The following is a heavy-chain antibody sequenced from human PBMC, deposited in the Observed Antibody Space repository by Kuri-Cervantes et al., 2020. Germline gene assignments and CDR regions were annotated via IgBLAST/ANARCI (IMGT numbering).Heavy chain of an antibody. Sequence: GESLKISCAASGFTFSNYWMHWVRQVPGKGLVWVSRINSDGSSTSYADSVKGRFTISRDNAKNTLYLQMNSLRAEDTAVYYCARAGLRYFDWLAIGSAFDIWGQGTMVTVSS. CDR3: ARAGLRYFDWLAIGSAFDI. V-gene: IGHV3-74*01. CDR1: GFTFSNYW. J-gene: IGHJ3*02. D-gene: IGHD3-9*01. CDR2: INSDGSST.